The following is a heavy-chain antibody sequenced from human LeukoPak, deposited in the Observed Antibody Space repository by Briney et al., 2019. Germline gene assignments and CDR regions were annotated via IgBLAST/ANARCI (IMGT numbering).Heavy chain of an antibody. CDR1: GGSISSYY. D-gene: IGHD3-9*01. J-gene: IGHJ5*02. CDR3: ARGGGLYYDILDWFDP. Sequence: SETLSLTCTVSGGSISSYYWSWIRQPPGKGLEWIGYIYYSGSTNYNPSLKSRVTISVDTSKNQFSLKLSSVTAADTAVYYCARGGGLYYDILDWFDPWGQGTLVTVSS. CDR2: IYYSGST. V-gene: IGHV4-59*01.